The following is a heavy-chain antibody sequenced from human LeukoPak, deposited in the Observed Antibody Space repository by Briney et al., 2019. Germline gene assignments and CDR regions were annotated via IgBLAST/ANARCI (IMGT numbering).Heavy chain of an antibody. D-gene: IGHD1-26*01. CDR2: IYYSGST. V-gene: IGHV4-38-2*02. CDR1: GYSISSGYY. J-gene: IGHJ4*02. CDR3: ASNPEWEWEGFDY. Sequence: SETLSLTCTVSGYSISSGYYWGWIRQPPGKGLEWIGSIYYSGSTYYNPSLKSRVTISVDTSKNQFSLKLSSVTAADTAVYYCASNPEWEWEGFDYWGQGTLVTVSS.